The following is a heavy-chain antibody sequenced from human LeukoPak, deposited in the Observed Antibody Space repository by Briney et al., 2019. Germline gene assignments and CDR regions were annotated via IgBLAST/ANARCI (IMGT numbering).Heavy chain of an antibody. CDR1: GFTGSSYW. Sequence: GGSLRLYCVAAGFTGSSYWITWVRQQPGKWLECVANINQDGGAKNYLDSVKGRFTISRDNGKNSLYLQMKSLRVDDTAVYYCATIDSSSPRDWGQGTLVTVS. CDR2: INQDGGAK. J-gene: IGHJ4*02. D-gene: IGHD6-13*01. V-gene: IGHV3-7*03. CDR3: ATIDSSSPRD.